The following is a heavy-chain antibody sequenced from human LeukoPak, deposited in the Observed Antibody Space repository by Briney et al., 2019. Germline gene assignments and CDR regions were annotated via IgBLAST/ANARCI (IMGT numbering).Heavy chain of an antibody. Sequence: PSETLSLTCTVSGGSISSYYWSWIRQPPGKGLEWIGYIYYSGSTNYNPSLKSRVTISVDTSKNQFSLKLSSVTAADTAVYYCASTAAGNYYYYYYMDVWGKGTTVTVSS. CDR1: GGSISSYY. CDR2: IYYSGST. V-gene: IGHV4-59*01. J-gene: IGHJ6*03. CDR3: ASTAAGNYYYYYYMDV. D-gene: IGHD6-13*01.